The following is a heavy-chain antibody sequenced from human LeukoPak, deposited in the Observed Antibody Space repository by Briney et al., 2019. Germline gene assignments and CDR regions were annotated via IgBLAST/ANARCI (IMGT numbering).Heavy chain of an antibody. Sequence: GGSLRLSCAASGFTFSSYSMNWVRQAPGEGLEWVSSISSSSSYIYYADSVKGRFTISRDNAKNSLYLQMNSLRAEDTAVYYCARDGSSGWTGVDYWGQGTLVTVSS. CDR1: GFTFSSYS. CDR3: ARDGSSGWTGVDY. V-gene: IGHV3-21*01. CDR2: ISSSSSYI. D-gene: IGHD6-19*01. J-gene: IGHJ4*02.